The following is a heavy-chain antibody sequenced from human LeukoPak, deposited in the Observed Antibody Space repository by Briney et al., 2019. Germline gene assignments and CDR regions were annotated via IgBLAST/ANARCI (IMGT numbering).Heavy chain of an antibody. V-gene: IGHV3-30*02. CDR1: GSTFGSYG. J-gene: IGHJ4*02. D-gene: IGHD2-21*01. Sequence: GGSLRLSCAASGSTFGSYGMHWVRQAPGKGLEWVAFIRYDGSNKYYADSVKGRFTISRDNSKNTLYLQMNSLRAEDTAVYYCAKRGGATRWEFDYWGQGTLVTVSS. CDR2: IRYDGSNK. CDR3: AKRGGATRWEFDY.